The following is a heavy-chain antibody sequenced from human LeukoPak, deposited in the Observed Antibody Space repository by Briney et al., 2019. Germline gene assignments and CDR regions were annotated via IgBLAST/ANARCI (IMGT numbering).Heavy chain of an antibody. V-gene: IGHV4-59*01. J-gene: IGHJ4*02. CDR2: IYYSGSS. D-gene: IGHD6-19*01. CDR3: ARASSGLDY. CDR1: GGSISSYY. Sequence: PSETLSLTCTVSGGSISSYYWSWIRQPPGKGLEWIGYIYYSGSSNYSPSLKSRVTISVDTSKNQFSLKLSSVTAADTAVYYCARASSGLDYWGQGTLVTVSS.